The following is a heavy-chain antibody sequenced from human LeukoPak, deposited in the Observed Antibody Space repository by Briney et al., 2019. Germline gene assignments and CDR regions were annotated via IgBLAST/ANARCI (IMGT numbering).Heavy chain of an antibody. J-gene: IGHJ4*02. D-gene: IGHD4-23*01. CDR1: GGSISSGDYY. CDR2: IYYSGST. Sequence: SQTLSLTRTVSGGSISSGDYYWSWIRQPPGKGLEWIGYIYYSGSTNYNPSLKSRVTISIDTSKNQFSLKLSSVTAADTAVYYCASHGTPNSYFDNWGQGILVTVSS. V-gene: IGHV4-61*08. CDR3: ASHGTPNSYFDN.